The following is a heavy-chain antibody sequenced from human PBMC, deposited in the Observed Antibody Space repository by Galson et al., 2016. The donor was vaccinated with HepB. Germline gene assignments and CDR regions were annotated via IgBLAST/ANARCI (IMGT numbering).Heavy chain of an antibody. D-gene: IGHD5-24*01. CDR2: IWYAGSNK. J-gene: IGHJ2*01. CDR3: ARDTGWLQDYWCFDL. Sequence: SLRLSCAASGFTFSSYGMHWVRQAPGKGLEWVAVIWYAGSNKYYADSVKGRFTISRDNSKNTLYLQMNSLRAEDTAVYYWARDTGWLQDYWCFDLWGRGTLVTVSS. V-gene: IGHV3-33*01. CDR1: GFTFSSYG.